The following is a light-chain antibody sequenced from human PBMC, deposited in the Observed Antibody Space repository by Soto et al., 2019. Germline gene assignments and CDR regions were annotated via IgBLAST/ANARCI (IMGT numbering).Light chain of an antibody. CDR3: QQYSDLQIP. CDR1: QSINSN. J-gene: IGKJ5*01. CDR2: GAS. Sequence: EVLIPTYPAPLSASPGDRATLSCRASQSINSNLAWYQQHPGQAPRLLIYGASTRATAVPDRFSGSGSGTDFTLTITSLQSDDFAVYFCQQYSDLQIPFRQGTRMEI. V-gene: IGKV3-15*01.